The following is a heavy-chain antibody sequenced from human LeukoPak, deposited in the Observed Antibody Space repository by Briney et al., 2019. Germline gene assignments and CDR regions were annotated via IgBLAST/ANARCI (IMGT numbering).Heavy chain of an antibody. D-gene: IGHD6-13*01. V-gene: IGHV4-39*01. CDR2: IYYSGST. CDR3: ARLSSSWDHFDQ. J-gene: IGHJ4*02. CDR1: GFTLSSYSMN. Sequence: GSLRLSCAASGFTLSSYSMNWVRQAPGKGLEWIGSIYYSGSTYYNPSLKSRVTISVDTPENQFSLKLSSVTAADTAVYYCARLSSSWDHFDQWGQGTLVAVSS.